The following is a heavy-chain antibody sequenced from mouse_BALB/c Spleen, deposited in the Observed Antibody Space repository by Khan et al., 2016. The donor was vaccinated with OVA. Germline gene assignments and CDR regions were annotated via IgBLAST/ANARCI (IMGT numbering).Heavy chain of an antibody. Sequence: VXLQQSGTVLARPGASVKMSCKASGYTFTSYWMHWVKQRPGQGLEWIGDIYPGNTDTNYNQKFKGKAKLTAVTSTSTAYMELSSLTNEDSAVYYCTRRNWDVAWFAYWGQGTLVTVSA. CDR3: TRRNWDVAWFAY. V-gene: IGHV1-5*01. CDR1: GYTFTSYW. D-gene: IGHD4-1*01. J-gene: IGHJ3*01. CDR2: IYPGNTDT.